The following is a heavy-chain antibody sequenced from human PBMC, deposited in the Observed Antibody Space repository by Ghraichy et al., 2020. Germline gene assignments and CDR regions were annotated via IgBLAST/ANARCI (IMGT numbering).Heavy chain of an antibody. CDR1: GFTFSSYA. CDR3: AKSVAAAGRFDY. V-gene: IGHV3-23*01. J-gene: IGHJ4*02. D-gene: IGHD6-13*01. Sequence: GGSLRLSCAASGFTFSSYAMSWVRQAPGKGLEWVSAISGSGGSTYYADSVKGRFTISRDNSKNTLYLQMNSLRAEDMAVYYCAKSVAAAGRFDYWGQGTLVTVSS. CDR2: ISGSGGST.